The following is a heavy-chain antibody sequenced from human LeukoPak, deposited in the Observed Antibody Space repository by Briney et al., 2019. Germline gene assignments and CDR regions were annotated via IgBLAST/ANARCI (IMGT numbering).Heavy chain of an antibody. CDR1: GDSISGFH. V-gene: IGHV4-59*01. Sequence: SETLSLTCTVSGDSISGFHWSWIRQPPGKGLEWIGYIYYSGSTNYKPSLKSRVTISVDTSKNQFSLKLTSVTAEDTAVYYCARGVWESSGPYYFDFWGQGTLVTVSS. J-gene: IGHJ4*02. D-gene: IGHD3-22*01. CDR3: ARGVWESSGPYYFDF. CDR2: IYYSGST.